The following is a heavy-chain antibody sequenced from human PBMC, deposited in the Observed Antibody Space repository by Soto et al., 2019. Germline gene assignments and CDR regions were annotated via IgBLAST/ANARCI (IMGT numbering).Heavy chain of an antibody. V-gene: IGHV3-21*01. CDR3: VTMVRGANYYYMDV. D-gene: IGHD3-10*01. Sequence: GGSLRLSCAASGFTFSSYSMNWVRQAPGKGLEWVSSISSSSSYIYYADSVKGRFTISRDNAKNSLYLQMNSLRAEDTAVYYCVTMVRGANYYYMDVWGKGTTVTVSS. J-gene: IGHJ6*03. CDR2: ISSSSSYI. CDR1: GFTFSSYS.